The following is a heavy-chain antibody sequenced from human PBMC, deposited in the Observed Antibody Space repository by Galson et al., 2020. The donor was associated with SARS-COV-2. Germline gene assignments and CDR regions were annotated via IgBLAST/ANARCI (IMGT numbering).Heavy chain of an antibody. CDR1: GFTFDDYT. D-gene: IGHD3-10*01. CDR2: ISWDGGST. CDR3: AKVMVRGAIINYYFDY. J-gene: IGHJ4*02. Sequence: GESLKISCAASGFTFDDYTMHWVRQAPGKGLEWVSLISWDGGSTYYADSVKGRFTISRDNSKNSLYLQMNSLRTEDTALYYCAKVMVRGAIINYYFDYWGQGTLVTVSS. V-gene: IGHV3-43*01.